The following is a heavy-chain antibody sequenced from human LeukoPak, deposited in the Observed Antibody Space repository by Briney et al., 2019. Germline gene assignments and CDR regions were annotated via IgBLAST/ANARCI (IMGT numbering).Heavy chain of an antibody. J-gene: IGHJ5*02. Sequence: SESLSLTCTVSGGSISSGDYHWNWIRQSPGKGLEWIGFIHDSGSTYYNPSLKSRLTISVDMSKKQISLKLSSVTAADTAVYYCARGYGSGSYYYGWFDPWGQGTLVTVSS. CDR3: ARGYGSGSYYYGWFDP. CDR2: IHDSGST. CDR1: GGSISSGDYH. V-gene: IGHV4-30-4*01. D-gene: IGHD3-10*01.